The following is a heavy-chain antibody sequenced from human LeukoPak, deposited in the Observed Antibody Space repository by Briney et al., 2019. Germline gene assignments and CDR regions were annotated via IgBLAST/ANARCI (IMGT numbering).Heavy chain of an antibody. V-gene: IGHV3-7*03. Sequence: GGSLRLSCAASGFTFSSYWMSWVRQAPGKGLEWVANIKQDGSEKYYVDSVKGRFTISRDNAKNSLYLQMNSLRAEDTALYYCARGGYYYDSSGYYSFYYYYYMDVWGKGTTVTVSS. CDR2: IKQDGSEK. CDR3: ARGGYYYDSSGYYSFYYYYYMDV. J-gene: IGHJ6*03. CDR1: GFTFSSYW. D-gene: IGHD3-22*01.